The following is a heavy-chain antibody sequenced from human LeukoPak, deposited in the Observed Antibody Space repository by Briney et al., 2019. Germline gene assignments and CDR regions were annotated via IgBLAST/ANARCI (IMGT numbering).Heavy chain of an antibody. CDR3: ARKWIVGATFGFDP. Sequence: GASVKVSCKASGYTFTSYGISWVRQASGQGLEWMGWISAYNGNTNYAQKLQGRVTMTTDTSTSTAYMELRSLRSDDTAVYYCARKWIVGATFGFDPWGQGTLVTVSS. D-gene: IGHD1-26*01. J-gene: IGHJ5*02. V-gene: IGHV1-18*01. CDR2: ISAYNGNT. CDR1: GYTFTSYG.